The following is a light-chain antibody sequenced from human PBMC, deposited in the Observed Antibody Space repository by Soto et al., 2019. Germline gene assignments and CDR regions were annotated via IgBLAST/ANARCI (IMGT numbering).Light chain of an antibody. Sequence: EIVMTQSPATLSESPGERATLSCRASQSVSSKLAWYQQKPGQPPRLLIHGASTRATGIPARFSGSGSGTDFTLTISSLQSEDLAIYYCQQYNNWPLTFGQGTRLEMK. V-gene: IGKV3-15*01. CDR2: GAS. CDR1: QSVSSK. CDR3: QQYNNWPLT. J-gene: IGKJ5*01.